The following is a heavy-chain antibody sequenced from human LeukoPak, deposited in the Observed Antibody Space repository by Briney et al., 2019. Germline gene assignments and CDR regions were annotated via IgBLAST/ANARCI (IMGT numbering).Heavy chain of an antibody. CDR3: ARVDSSGWNLLFDY. Sequence: PSETLSLTCTVSGGSISGSSYYWGWIRQPPGKGLEWIGSIYYSGSTYYNPSLKSRVTISVDTSKNQFPLKLSSVTAADTAVYYCARVDSSGWNLLFDYWGQGTLVTVSS. CDR1: GGSISGSSYY. V-gene: IGHV4-39*01. J-gene: IGHJ4*02. CDR2: IYYSGST. D-gene: IGHD6-19*01.